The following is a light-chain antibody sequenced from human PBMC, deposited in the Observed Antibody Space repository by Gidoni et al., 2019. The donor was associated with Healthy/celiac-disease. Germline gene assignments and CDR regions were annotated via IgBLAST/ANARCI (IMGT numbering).Light chain of an antibody. V-gene: IGKV3-20*01. J-gene: IGKJ1*01. CDR1: QSVSSSY. Sequence: EIVLTQSPGTLSLSPGERATLSCRASQSVSSSYLAWYQQKPGQAPRLLIYGASSRATGIPDRFSGSGSGTDFTLTISRLEPEDFAVYYCQQWRTFGQXTKVEIK. CDR3: QQWRT. CDR2: GAS.